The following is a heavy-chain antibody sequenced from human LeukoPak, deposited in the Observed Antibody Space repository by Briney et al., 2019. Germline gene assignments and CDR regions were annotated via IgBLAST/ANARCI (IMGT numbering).Heavy chain of an antibody. CDR3: ARGHITALDY. CDR1: GFTFSSYS. D-gene: IGHD2-21*02. CDR2: ISSGSAAI. J-gene: IGHJ4*02. V-gene: IGHV3-48*02. Sequence: GGSLRLSCAASGFTFSSYSMNWVRQAPGKGLEWVSYISSGSAAIYYADSVKGRFTISRDNAKNSLYLQMNSLRDEDTAVYYCARGHITALDYWGRGTLVTVSS.